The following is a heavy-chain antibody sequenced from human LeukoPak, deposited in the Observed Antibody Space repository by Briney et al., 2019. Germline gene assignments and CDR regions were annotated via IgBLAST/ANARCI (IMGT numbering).Heavy chain of an antibody. CDR3: ARRPINCIITNCYVDC. V-gene: IGHV1-2*02. CDR1: AHTFTNFY. J-gene: IGHJ4*02. Sequence: ASVNVSFKASAHTFTNFYIHWVRQAPGQGLEWMGWMNPNSGDTSYAREFQDRVTMARDTSLSTAYMELSRRRSDDTAVYFCARRPINCIITNCYVDCWGQGTLVTVSS. D-gene: IGHD2-2*01. CDR2: MNPNSGDT.